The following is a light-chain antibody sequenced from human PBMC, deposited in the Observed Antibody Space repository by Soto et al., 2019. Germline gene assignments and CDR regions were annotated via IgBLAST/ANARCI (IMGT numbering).Light chain of an antibody. CDR3: QQYSVWPLT. V-gene: IGKV3D-15*01. J-gene: IGKJ4*01. Sequence: EIVLTQSPATLSVSPGERAALSCRASQSVSNNLAWYQQKPGQPPRLLIFGASTRATGIPARFSGSGSEAEFALTISCLQSEDFAVYYCQQYSVWPLTFGGGTKVELK. CDR2: GAS. CDR1: QSVSNN.